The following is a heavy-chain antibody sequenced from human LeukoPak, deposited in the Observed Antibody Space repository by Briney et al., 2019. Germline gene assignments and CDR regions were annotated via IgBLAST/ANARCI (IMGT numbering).Heavy chain of an antibody. D-gene: IGHD3-22*01. CDR1: GFTFSSYS. V-gene: IGHV3-48*02. CDR2: ISSGSSPI. Sequence: GGSLRLSCAASGFTFSSYSMNWVRQAPGKGLEWFSYISSGSSPIYYADSVKGRFTISRDNAKNSLYMQMNSLRDEDTAVYYCAREDSSGYSFQYWGQGTLVTVSS. CDR3: AREDSSGYSFQY. J-gene: IGHJ1*01.